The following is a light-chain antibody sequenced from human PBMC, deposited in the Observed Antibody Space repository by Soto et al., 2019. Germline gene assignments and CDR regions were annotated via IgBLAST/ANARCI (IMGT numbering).Light chain of an antibody. Sequence: IQMTQSPSSLSASVGDRVTITCRAGQSISSWLAWYQQKPGKAPKLLIYDASSLQSGVPSRFSGSGSGTEFTLSISSLQPDDFATYYCQQYNSYSGTFGQGTKVDIK. CDR1: QSISSW. CDR3: QQYNSYSGT. J-gene: IGKJ1*01. V-gene: IGKV1-5*01. CDR2: DAS.